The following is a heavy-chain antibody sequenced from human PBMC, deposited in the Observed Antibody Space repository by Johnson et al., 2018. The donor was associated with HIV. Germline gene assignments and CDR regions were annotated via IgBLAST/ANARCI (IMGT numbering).Heavy chain of an antibody. Sequence: VYLVESGGGLVQRGGSLRLSCAVSGFTFSSHWMTWVRQAPGKGLEWVANIKTDGSNEYYTDSVKGRFTISRDNSKNSLYLQMNSLRAEDTAVYYCARLIVGAPGAFDIWGQGTMVTVSS. J-gene: IGHJ3*02. CDR3: ARLIVGAPGAFDI. V-gene: IGHV3-7*03. D-gene: IGHD1-26*01. CDR2: IKTDGSNE. CDR1: GFTFSSHW.